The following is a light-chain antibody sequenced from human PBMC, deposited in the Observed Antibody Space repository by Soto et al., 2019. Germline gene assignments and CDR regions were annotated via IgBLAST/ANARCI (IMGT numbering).Light chain of an antibody. CDR3: QQYGSSLST. CDR2: GAS. Sequence: EIVLTQSPGTLSLSPGERATLSCRASQSVNSRYLAWYQQKPGQAPRLLIYGASNRATGIPARFSGSGSGTDFTLTSSRLEPEDFAVYYCQQYGSSLSTFGQGPKVEIK. V-gene: IGKV3-20*01. J-gene: IGKJ1*01. CDR1: QSVNSRY.